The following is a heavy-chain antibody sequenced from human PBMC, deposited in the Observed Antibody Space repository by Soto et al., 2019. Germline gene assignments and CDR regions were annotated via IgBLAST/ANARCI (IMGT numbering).Heavy chain of an antibody. CDR1: GYTFTSYA. Sequence: ASVKVSCKASGYTFTSYAMHWVRQAPGQRLEWMGWINAGNGNTKYSQKFQGRVTITRDTSASTAYMELRSLRSDDTAVYYCARDPGYCSSTSCYGQGDVWGKGTTVTVSS. V-gene: IGHV1-3*01. CDR3: ARDPGYCSSTSCYGQGDV. J-gene: IGHJ6*04. CDR2: INAGNGNT. D-gene: IGHD2-2*01.